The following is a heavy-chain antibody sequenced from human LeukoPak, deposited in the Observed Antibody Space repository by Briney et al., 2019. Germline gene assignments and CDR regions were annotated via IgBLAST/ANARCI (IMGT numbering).Heavy chain of an antibody. J-gene: IGHJ4*02. D-gene: IGHD6-6*01. V-gene: IGHV4-34*01. CDR2: INHSGST. CDR3: ARVRWDSSSSEDY. CDR1: GGTFSGYY. Sequence: SETLSLTCAVYGGTFSGYYWSWIRQPPGQVLEWIGEINHSGSTNYNPSLKSRVIISVDTSKNQFSLRLPSVTAADTAVYYCARVRWDSSSSEDYWGQGILVTVSS.